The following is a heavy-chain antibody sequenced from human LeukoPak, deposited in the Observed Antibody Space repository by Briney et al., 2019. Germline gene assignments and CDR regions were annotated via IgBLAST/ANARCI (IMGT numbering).Heavy chain of an antibody. CDR2: IKQDGSEE. CDR1: GFAFSSYW. J-gene: IGHJ4*02. CDR3: ARAYNKAFDY. D-gene: IGHD1-14*01. Sequence: GGSLRLSCAASGFAFSSYWMTWVRQAPGKGLEWVAKIKQDGSEEYYVDSVKGRFTISRDNAKSSLYLQMNSLRAEDTAVYYCARAYNKAFDYWGQGTLVTVSS. V-gene: IGHV3-7*01.